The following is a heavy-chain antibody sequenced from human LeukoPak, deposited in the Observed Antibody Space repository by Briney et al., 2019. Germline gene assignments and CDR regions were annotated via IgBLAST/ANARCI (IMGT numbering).Heavy chain of an antibody. CDR1: GFIFDDYG. Sequence: PGGSLRLFCVASGFIFDDYGMHWVRQAAGKGLEWVAGISWNSGSIGYADSVKGRFTIYRDNTKNSLYLEMNSLRAEDTALYYCAKDGSSTGHYYYGMDVWGQGTTVTVSS. V-gene: IGHV3-9*01. J-gene: IGHJ6*02. D-gene: IGHD2-2*01. CDR3: AKDGSSTGHYYYGMDV. CDR2: ISWNSGSI.